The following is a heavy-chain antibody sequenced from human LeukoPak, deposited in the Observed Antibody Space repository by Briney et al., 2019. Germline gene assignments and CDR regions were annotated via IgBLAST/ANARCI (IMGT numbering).Heavy chain of an antibody. Sequence: GGSLRLSCAASGFTFSSYEMNWVRQAPGKGLEWVGNLKQDGLEKYNVDSVKGRFTISRDNAKNSLYLQMNSLRAEDTAVYSCARYTTAGYSSGWYGPSFDYWGQGTLVTVSS. CDR3: ARYTTAGYSSGWYGPSFDY. V-gene: IGHV3-7*01. CDR1: GFTFSSYE. CDR2: LKQDGLEK. D-gene: IGHD6-19*01. J-gene: IGHJ4*02.